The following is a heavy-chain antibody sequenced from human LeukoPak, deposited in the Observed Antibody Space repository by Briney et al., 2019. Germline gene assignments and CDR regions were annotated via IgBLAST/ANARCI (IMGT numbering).Heavy chain of an antibody. V-gene: IGHV3-21*01. CDR1: GFTFSSYS. D-gene: IGHD4-17*01. Sequence: PGGSLRLSCAASGFTFSSYSMNWVRQAPGKGLEWVSSISSSSSYIYYADSVKGRFTISRDNSKNTLYLQMNSLRAEDTAVYYCAKDPTTVTTSPFYWGQGTLVTVSS. CDR3: AKDPTTVTTSPFY. J-gene: IGHJ4*02. CDR2: ISSSSSYI.